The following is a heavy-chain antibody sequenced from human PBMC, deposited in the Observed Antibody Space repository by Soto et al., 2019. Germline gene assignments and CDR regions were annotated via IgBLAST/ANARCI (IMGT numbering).Heavy chain of an antibody. V-gene: IGHV2-5*02. J-gene: IGHJ4*02. CDR1: GFSLSTSGVG. D-gene: IGHD3-9*01. CDR2: IYWDDDK. CDR3: AHSPGYYDIWTGYYPDQDYFDY. Sequence: QITLKESGPTLVKPTQTLTLTCTFSGFSLSTSGVGVGWIRQPPGKALEWLALIYWDDDKRYSPSLKSRLTITKDTSKNHVVLTMTNMDPVDTATYYCAHSPGYYDIWTGYYPDQDYFDYWGQVTLVTVSS.